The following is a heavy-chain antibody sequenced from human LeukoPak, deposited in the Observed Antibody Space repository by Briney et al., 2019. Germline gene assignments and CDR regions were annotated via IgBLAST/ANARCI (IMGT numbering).Heavy chain of an antibody. CDR2: IFSSGNII. J-gene: IGHJ5*02. D-gene: IGHD1-26*01. CDR3: ARGVGGDSRFDP. CDR1: GFTFSSYS. V-gene: IGHV3-48*04. Sequence: PGGSLRLSCVASGFTFSSYSMNWVRQAPGKGLEWVSYIFSSGNIIYYADSVKGRFTISRDNAKNTLYLQMNSLRAADTAVYYCARGVGGDSRFDPWGQGTLVTVSS.